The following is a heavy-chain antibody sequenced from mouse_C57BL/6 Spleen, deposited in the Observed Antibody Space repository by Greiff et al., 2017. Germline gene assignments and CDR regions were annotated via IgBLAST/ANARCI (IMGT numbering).Heavy chain of an antibody. J-gene: IGHJ2*01. D-gene: IGHD4-1*02. V-gene: IGHV1-22*01. CDR1: GYTFTDYN. Sequence: VQLQQSGPELVKPGASVKMSCKASGYTFTDYNTHWVKPSHGKRLEWIGYINPNNGGTSYNQKFKGKATLTVNKSSSTAYMELRSLTSEDSAVYYCAVNWAYFDYWCQGTTLTVSS. CDR2: INPNNGGT. CDR3: AVNWAYFDY.